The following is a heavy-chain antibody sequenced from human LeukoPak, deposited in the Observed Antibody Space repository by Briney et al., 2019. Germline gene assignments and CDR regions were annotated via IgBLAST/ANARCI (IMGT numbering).Heavy chain of an antibody. CDR2: IGGSGGST. J-gene: IGHJ4*02. D-gene: IGHD5-18*01. CDR1: GFTFSSYA. Sequence: GGSLRLSCAASGFTFSSYAMSWVRQAPGKGLEWVSAIGGSGGSTYYADSVKGRFTISRDNSKNTLFLQMNSLRAEDTAVYYCAKDARARGYSYGYDYWGQGTLVTVSS. CDR3: AKDARARGYSYGYDY. V-gene: IGHV3-23*01.